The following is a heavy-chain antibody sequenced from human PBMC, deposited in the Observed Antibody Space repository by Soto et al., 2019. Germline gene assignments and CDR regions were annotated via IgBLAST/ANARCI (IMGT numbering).Heavy chain of an antibody. D-gene: IGHD3-10*01. J-gene: IGHJ4*02. CDR2: IYPGDSDT. V-gene: IGHV5-51*01. CDR3: ARHGWQPGIDY. CDR1: GYTFMSYW. Sequence: GESLKISCKGSGYTFMSYWIGWVRQMPGKGLEWMGIIYPGDSDTKYGPSFQGHVTLSADKSINTVYLHWNSLKASDTAIYYCARHGWQPGIDYWGQGTLVTVSS.